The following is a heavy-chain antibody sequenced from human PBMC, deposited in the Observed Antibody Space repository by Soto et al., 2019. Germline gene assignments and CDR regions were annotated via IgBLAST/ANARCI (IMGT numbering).Heavy chain of an antibody. J-gene: IGHJ6*02. CDR1: GYNFNSYG. D-gene: IGHD7-27*01. CDR2: ITVYNGDT. CDR3: ARAGEPPYYGMEV. Sequence: QAQLVQSGAEVKKPGASVKVSCQASGYNFNSYGISWVRQAPGQRPEWMGCITVYNGDTKYAQKFQGRVTMTTDTSTSTGYMEPWSLRSDDTAVYYCARAGEPPYYGMEVWGQGTTVTVSS. V-gene: IGHV1-18*01.